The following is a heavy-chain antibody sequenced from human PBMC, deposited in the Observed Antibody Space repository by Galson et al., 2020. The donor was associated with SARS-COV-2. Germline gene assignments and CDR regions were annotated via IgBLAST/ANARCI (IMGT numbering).Heavy chain of an antibody. V-gene: IGHV4-39*07. CDR1: GDSISSSTYY. J-gene: IGHJ4*02. Sequence: SETLSLTCTVSGDSISSSTYYWVWIRQPPGKGLEWIGSILHSGTTYYNPSLKSRITITTHTSKNQFSLRLTSVTAADTAVYYCARGGAASSSDYWGQGTLVTVSS. CDR2: ILHSGTT. CDR3: ARGGAASSSDY. D-gene: IGHD6-6*01.